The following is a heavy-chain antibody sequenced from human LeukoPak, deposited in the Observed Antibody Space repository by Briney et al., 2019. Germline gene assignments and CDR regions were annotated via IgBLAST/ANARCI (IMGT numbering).Heavy chain of an antibody. D-gene: IGHD3-9*01. Sequence: SETLSLTCTVSGGSISSNSYYWGWIRQPPGKGLEWIGSIYYSGSTYYNPSLKSRATISVDTSKNQFSLKLSSVTAADTAVYYCARHVSDYDILTGYLDYYYYYMDVWGKGTTVTISS. CDR1: GGSISSNSYY. J-gene: IGHJ6*03. V-gene: IGHV4-39*01. CDR2: IYYSGST. CDR3: ARHVSDYDILTGYLDYYYYYMDV.